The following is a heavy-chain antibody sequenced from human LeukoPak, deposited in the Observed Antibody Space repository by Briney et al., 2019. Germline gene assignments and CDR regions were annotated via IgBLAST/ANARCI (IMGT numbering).Heavy chain of an antibody. CDR1: GASISSGDYS. CDR3: ARVTTMVRGTGPQYYFDY. D-gene: IGHD3-10*01. Sequence: SETLSLTCAVSGASISSGDYSWSWIRQPPGKGLEWIGYIYHSGSTTYNPSLKSRLTISLDKSKNQFSLKLSSVTAADTAVYYCARVTTMVRGTGPQYYFDYWGQGTLVTVSS. V-gene: IGHV4-30-2*01. J-gene: IGHJ4*02. CDR2: IYHSGST.